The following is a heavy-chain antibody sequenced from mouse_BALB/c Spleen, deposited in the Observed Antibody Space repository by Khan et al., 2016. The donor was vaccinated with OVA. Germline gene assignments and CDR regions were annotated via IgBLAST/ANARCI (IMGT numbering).Heavy chain of an antibody. J-gene: IGHJ2*01. CDR3: AGRFDY. Sequence: QVQLQQSGPELVKPGASVKMSCKASGYTFTDHYINWVKQKPEQGPEWIGWIHPGSANTKYNEKFKGKATLTVDTSSRTAFIQLSSLTAEDTAVYIWAGRFDYWGQGTTLTVSS. CDR1: GYTFTDHY. CDR2: IHPGSANT. V-gene: IGHV1-84*02.